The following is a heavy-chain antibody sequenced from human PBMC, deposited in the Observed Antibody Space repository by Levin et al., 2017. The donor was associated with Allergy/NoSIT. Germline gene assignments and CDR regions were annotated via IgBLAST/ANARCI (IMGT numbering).Heavy chain of an antibody. J-gene: IGHJ6*03. V-gene: IGHV5-51*01. CDR2: IYPGDSDT. D-gene: IGHD1-1*01. CDR3: ARQGTRDYYYYMDV. CDR1: GYSFTSYW. Sequence: GGSLRLSCQGSGYSFTSYWIGWVRQMPGKGLEWMGIIYPGDSDTRYSPSFQGQVTIPADKSISPAYLQWSSLKASDTAIYYCARQGTRDYYYYMDVWGKGTTVTVSS.